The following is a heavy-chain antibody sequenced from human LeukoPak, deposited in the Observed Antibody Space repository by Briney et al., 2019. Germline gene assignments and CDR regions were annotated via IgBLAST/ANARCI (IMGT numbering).Heavy chain of an antibody. J-gene: IGHJ3*02. Sequence: SVKVSCKASGGTFSSYAISWVRQAPGQGLEWMGRIIPIFGTANYAQKFQGRVTITTDESTSTAYMELSSLRSEDTAVYYCARGGDSSGYYSHDAFDIWGQGTMVTVA. CDR2: IIPIFGTA. D-gene: IGHD3-22*01. CDR1: GGTFSSYA. CDR3: ARGGDSSGYYSHDAFDI. V-gene: IGHV1-69*05.